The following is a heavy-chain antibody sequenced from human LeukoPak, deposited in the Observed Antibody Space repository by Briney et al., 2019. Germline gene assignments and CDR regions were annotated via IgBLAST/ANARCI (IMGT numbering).Heavy chain of an antibody. CDR3: ARDQALQLVGDY. V-gene: IGHV3-23*01. D-gene: IGHD6-13*01. CDR2: ITGSGGKT. CDR1: GFTFDTYA. J-gene: IGHJ4*02. Sequence: GGSLRLSCAASGFTFDTYAMSWVRQAPGKGVEWVSDITGSGGKTHYADSVKGPFTMSRDNSKNTLYLQLDSLRAEDTAVYYCARDQALQLVGDYWGQGTLVSVSS.